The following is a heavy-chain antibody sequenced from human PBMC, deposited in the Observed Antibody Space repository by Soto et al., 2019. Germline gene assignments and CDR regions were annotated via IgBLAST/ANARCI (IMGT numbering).Heavy chain of an antibody. CDR1: GYTLTELS. D-gene: IGHD3-16*01. CDR2: FDPEDGET. V-gene: IGHV1-24*01. CDR3: ATFAPPNSHVGGWFDP. J-gene: IGHJ5*02. Sequence: QVQLVQSGAEVKKPGASVEVSCKVSGYTLTELSMHWVRQAPGKGLEWMGGFDPEDGETIYAQKFQGRVTMTEDTSTDTAYMELSSLRSEDTAVYYCATFAPPNSHVGGWFDPWGQGTLVTVSS.